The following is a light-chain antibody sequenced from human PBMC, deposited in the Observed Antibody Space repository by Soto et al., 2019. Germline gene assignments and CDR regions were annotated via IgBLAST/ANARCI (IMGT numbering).Light chain of an antibody. CDR3: QSYDSSLGV. CDR2: GNS. Sequence: QPVLTQPPSVSGAPGQRVTISCTGSSSNIGAGYDVHWYQQLPGTAPKLLIYGNSNRPSGVPDRFSGSKSGTSASLAITGLQAEDEADYYCQSYDSSLGVFGTGTKVTVL. J-gene: IGLJ1*01. CDR1: SSNIGAGYD. V-gene: IGLV1-40*01.